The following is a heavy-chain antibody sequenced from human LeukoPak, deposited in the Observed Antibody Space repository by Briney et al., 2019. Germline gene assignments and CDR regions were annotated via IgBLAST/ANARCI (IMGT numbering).Heavy chain of an antibody. CDR3: ARGTIPVLGTNSFDP. J-gene: IGHJ5*02. V-gene: IGHV1-2*02. CDR1: GYTFSDYY. D-gene: IGHD1/OR15-1a*01. Sequence: ASVKVSCKASGYTFSDYYTHWVRQAPGQGLEWMGWLNPNTGTTKIPQRFQGRVTMTRDTSISSAYMDLNRLTSDDTAVYYCARGTIPVLGTNSFDPWGQGTLVTVSS. CDR2: LNPNTGTT.